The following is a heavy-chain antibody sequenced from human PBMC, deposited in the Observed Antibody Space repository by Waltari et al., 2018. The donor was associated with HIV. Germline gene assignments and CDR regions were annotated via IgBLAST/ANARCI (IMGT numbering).Heavy chain of an antibody. J-gene: IGHJ3*02. CDR3: WRAVRTSDSFDI. CDR2: IRSDGTDQ. V-gene: IGHV3-30*02. CDR1: GFKFRTFG. Sequence: QLQLVESGGGVVQPGGSLILSCTASGFKFRTFGLQWVRQSPGRGLEWVASIRSDGTDQNYAGSVKGRFTISRDNSKSTLYLQMTSLTSEDSGIYFCWRAVRTSDSFDIWGHGTLVSVSS.